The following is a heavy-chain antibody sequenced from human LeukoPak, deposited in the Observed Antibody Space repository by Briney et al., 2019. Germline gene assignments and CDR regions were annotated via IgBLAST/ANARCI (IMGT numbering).Heavy chain of an antibody. V-gene: IGHV4-34*01. J-gene: IGHJ3*02. CDR2: INHSGST. Sequence: PSETLSLTCAVYGGSFSGYYWSWIRQPPGKGLEWIGEINHSGSTNYNPSLKSRVTISVDTSKNQFSLELSSVTAADTAVYYCARGRTGNKAFDIWGQGTMVTVSS. CDR1: GGSFSGYY. D-gene: IGHD1/OR15-1a*01. CDR3: ARGRTGNKAFDI.